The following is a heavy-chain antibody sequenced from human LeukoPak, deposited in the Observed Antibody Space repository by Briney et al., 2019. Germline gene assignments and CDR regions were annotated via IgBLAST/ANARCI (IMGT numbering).Heavy chain of an antibody. Sequence: GGSLRLSCAASGFTFSSYEMNWVRQAPGKGLEGVSYISSSGSTIYYADSVKGRFTISRDNAKNSLYLQMNSLRAEDTAVYYCARAHSIHNYHYGIDVWGHGTTVTVSS. CDR1: GFTFSSYE. V-gene: IGHV3-48*03. CDR3: ARAHSIHNYHYGIDV. D-gene: IGHD3-3*01. J-gene: IGHJ6*02. CDR2: ISSSGSTI.